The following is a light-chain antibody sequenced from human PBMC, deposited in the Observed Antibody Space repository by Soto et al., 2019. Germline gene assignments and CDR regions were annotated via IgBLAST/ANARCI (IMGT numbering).Light chain of an antibody. CDR1: QTISNY. CDR3: QQSYNTPIT. CDR2: AAS. Sequence: DIQMTQSPSSLSASLGDRVTIPCRASQTISNYLNWYQQKSGRAPELLVYAASNLQGGVPSRFTGSGSGTHFTLTISGLEPADFATYFCQQSYNTPITFGQGTRLEIK. J-gene: IGKJ5*01. V-gene: IGKV1-39*01.